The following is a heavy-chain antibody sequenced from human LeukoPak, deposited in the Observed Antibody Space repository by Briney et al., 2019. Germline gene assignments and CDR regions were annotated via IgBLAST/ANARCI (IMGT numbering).Heavy chain of an antibody. CDR2: MSFDGTNK. J-gene: IGHJ4*02. CDR3: ARDNRTAAGDAFDY. D-gene: IGHD6-13*01. CDR1: GFSFSDFG. V-gene: IGHV3-30*03. Sequence: GGSLRLSCAASGFSFSDFGMHWVRQAPGKGLEWVAAMSFDGTNKYYADSGKGRFTISRDNSKNTLYLQMNSLRAEDTAVYYCARDNRTAAGDAFDYWGQGTLVTVSS.